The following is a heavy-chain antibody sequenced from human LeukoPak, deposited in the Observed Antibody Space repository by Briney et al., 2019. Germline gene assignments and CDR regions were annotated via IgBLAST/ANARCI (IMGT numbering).Heavy chain of an antibody. CDR2: IYGGGST. D-gene: IGHD6-19*01. Sequence: GGSLRLSCKASGFTVSSNYMSWVRQAPGKGLEWVSVIYGGGSTYYADSVKGRFTISRDTSKNTLYLQMNSLRAEDTAVYYCASWPGGWYGEDSWGQGTLVTVSS. V-gene: IGHV3-53*01. CDR1: GFTVSSNY. J-gene: IGHJ4*02. CDR3: ASWPGGWYGEDS.